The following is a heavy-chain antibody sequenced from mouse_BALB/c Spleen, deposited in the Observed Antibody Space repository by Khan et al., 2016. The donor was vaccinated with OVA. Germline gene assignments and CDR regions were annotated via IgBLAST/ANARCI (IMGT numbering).Heavy chain of an antibody. CDR3: SRETAYYGNYEAMDY. CDR2: IWAGGST. CDR1: GFSLTNYG. Sequence: QVQLKQSGPGLVAPSQSLSITCTVSGFSLTNYGVNWVRQPPGKGLEWLGIIWAGGSTNYNSALMSRVSIRKDNAKSQVFLKMNSLPTDDTAMYYFSRETAYYGNYEAMDYWGQGTSVTVSS. V-gene: IGHV2-9*02. J-gene: IGHJ4*01. D-gene: IGHD2-10*01.